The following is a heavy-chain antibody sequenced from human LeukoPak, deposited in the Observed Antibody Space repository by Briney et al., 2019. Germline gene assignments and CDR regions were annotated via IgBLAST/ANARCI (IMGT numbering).Heavy chain of an antibody. D-gene: IGHD3-3*02. V-gene: IGHV3-21*01. Sequence: GGSLRLSCAASGFTFSSYSMNWVRQAPGKGLEWVSSINSSSSYIYYADEVKGRFTISRDDAKNSLYLQLNSLRAEDMAVYYCARESLSRIFGVVIMSRERWFDPWGQGTLVTVSS. CDR1: GFTFSSYS. CDR3: ARESLSRIFGVVIMSRERWFDP. J-gene: IGHJ5*02. CDR2: INSSSSYI.